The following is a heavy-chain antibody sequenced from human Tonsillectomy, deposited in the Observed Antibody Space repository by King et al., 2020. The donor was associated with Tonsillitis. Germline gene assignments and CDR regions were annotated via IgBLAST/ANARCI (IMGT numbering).Heavy chain of an antibody. CDR3: ARASTEGGNYDY. V-gene: IGHV4-59*01. J-gene: IGHJ4*02. D-gene: IGHD2-15*01. Sequence: VQLQESGPGLVKPSETLSLTCTVSGVSIITYYWSWIRQPPGKVLEWIGYIFYSGGTSYTPSLRSRVTISVDTSKNHFSLKLSSVTAADTPVYYWARASTEGGNYDYWGQGTLVTVSS. CDR1: GVSIITYY. CDR2: IFYSGGT.